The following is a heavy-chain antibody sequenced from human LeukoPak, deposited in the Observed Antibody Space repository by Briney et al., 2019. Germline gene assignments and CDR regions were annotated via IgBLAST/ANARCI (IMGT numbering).Heavy chain of an antibody. D-gene: IGHD6-13*01. Sequence: ASVKVSCKASGGTFSSYGISWVRQAPGQGLEWMGWISAYNGNTNYAQKLQGRVTMTTDTSTSTAYMELRSLRSDDTAVYYCARLYSSSWTGDHAFDIWGQGTMVTVSS. CDR2: ISAYNGNT. J-gene: IGHJ3*02. CDR3: ARLYSSSWTGDHAFDI. V-gene: IGHV1-18*01. CDR1: GGTFSSYG.